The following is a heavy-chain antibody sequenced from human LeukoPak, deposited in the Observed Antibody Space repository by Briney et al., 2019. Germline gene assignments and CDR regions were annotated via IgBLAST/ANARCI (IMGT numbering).Heavy chain of an antibody. J-gene: IGHJ6*03. V-gene: IGHV4-39*07. Sequence: SETLSLTCTVSGGSISSSSYYWGWIRQPPGKGLEWIGHIYYTGSTYYNPSLKSRVTISLDTSKNQFSLKLSSVTAADTAVYYCARDRGYSYGYYYYMDVWGKGTTVTISS. CDR2: IYYTGST. CDR3: ARDRGYSYGYYYYMDV. CDR1: GGSISSSSYY. D-gene: IGHD5-18*01.